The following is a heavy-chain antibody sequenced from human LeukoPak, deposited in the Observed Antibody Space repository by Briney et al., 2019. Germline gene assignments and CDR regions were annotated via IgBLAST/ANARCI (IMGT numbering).Heavy chain of an antibody. CDR3: VSITTEDY. Sequence: GGSLRLSCAASGFTFSSYSMNWVRQAPGKGLEWVSYISSSSSTIYYADSVKGRFTISRDNAKNSLYPQMNSLRAEDTAVYYCVSITTEDYWGQGTLVTVSS. D-gene: IGHD4-11*01. V-gene: IGHV3-48*01. CDR1: GFTFSSYS. J-gene: IGHJ4*02. CDR2: ISSSSSTI.